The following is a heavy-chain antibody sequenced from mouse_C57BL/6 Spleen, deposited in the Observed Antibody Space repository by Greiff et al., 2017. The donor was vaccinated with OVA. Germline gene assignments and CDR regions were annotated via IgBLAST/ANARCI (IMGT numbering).Heavy chain of an antibody. CDR2: SSSGGSYN. D-gene: IGHD2-4*01. CDR1: GVNSRRDG. Sequence: EVQGVESGGDLVKPGGSLKLSGGDKGVNSRRDGKNGGGKTRDKRREGGATSSSGGSYNYYPDSVKGRFTISVDNAKNTLYLQMSSLKSEDTAMYYCAKFYDYDAAMDYWGQGTSVTVSS. V-gene: IGHV5-6*01. CDR3: AKFYDYDAAMDY. J-gene: IGHJ4*01.